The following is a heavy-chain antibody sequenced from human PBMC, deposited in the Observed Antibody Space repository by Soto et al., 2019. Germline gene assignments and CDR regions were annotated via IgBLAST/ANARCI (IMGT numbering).Heavy chain of an antibody. CDR2: IYSGGST. V-gene: IGHV3-53*04. J-gene: IGHJ6*03. CDR3: GSGPSLPPYYHVDV. CDR1: GFTVSSNY. Sequence: EVKLVESGGGLVQPGGSLRLSCAASGFTVSSNYRSWVRQAPGKGLEWVSVIYSGGSTYYADSLQGRLTISRHHCMNTQYPQMSSLSAEDTAVYYCGSGPSLPPYYHVDVWGKGNTVTVSS.